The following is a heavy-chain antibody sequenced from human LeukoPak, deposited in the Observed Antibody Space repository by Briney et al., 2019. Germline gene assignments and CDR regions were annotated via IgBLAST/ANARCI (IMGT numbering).Heavy chain of an antibody. CDR2: IKTDGSAK. CDR3: TKDLNHDSSG. J-gene: IGHJ4*02. V-gene: IGHV3-7*01. Sequence: GGFLRLSCAASGFRFSDYWMTWVRQAPGKGLECVANIKTDGSAKYYPDSVKGRFTVSRDNAKNSLYLQMNNMRVEDTAIYYCTKDLNHDSSGRGQGTLVTVSS. CDR1: GFRFSDYW. D-gene: IGHD3-22*01.